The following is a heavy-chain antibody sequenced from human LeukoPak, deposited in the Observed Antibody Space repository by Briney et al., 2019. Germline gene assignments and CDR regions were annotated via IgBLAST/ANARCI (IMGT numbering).Heavy chain of an antibody. Sequence: GGSLRLSCAASAFTLSSYGMSWVRQAPGKGLEWVSAISGDGRDIFYADAVKGRFTISRDNSKNTLNSLRDEDTALYYCAIHGGGTIRIEAFDVWGQGTMVTISS. CDR3: AIHGGGTIRIEAFDV. J-gene: IGHJ3*01. CDR1: AFTLSSYG. CDR2: ISGDGRDI. V-gene: IGHV3-23*01. D-gene: IGHD3-3*01.